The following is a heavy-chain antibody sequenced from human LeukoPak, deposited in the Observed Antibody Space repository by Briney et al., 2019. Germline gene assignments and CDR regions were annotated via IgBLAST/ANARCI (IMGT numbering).Heavy chain of an antibody. V-gene: IGHV4-59*01. Sequence: SETLSLTCTVSGGSISSYYWSWIRQPPGKGLEWIGYIYYSGSTNYNPSLKSRVTISVDTSKNQFPLKLSSVTAADTAVYYCAREGAWAFDPWGQGTLVTVSS. J-gene: IGHJ5*02. CDR1: GGSISSYY. D-gene: IGHD3-16*01. CDR2: IYYSGST. CDR3: AREGAWAFDP.